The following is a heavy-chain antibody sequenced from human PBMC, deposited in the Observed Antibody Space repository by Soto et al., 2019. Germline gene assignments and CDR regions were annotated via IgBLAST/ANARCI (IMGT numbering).Heavy chain of an antibody. D-gene: IGHD3-10*01. V-gene: IGHV3-66*01. CDR3: ARDISRFWELGVHYYYYMDV. CDR2: IYSGGST. J-gene: IGHJ6*03. CDR1: GFTVSSNY. Sequence: EVQLVESGGGLVQPGGSLRLSCAASGFTVSSNYMSWVRQAPGKGLEWVSVIYSGGSTYYADSVKGRFTISRDNSKNTLYLQMNSLRAEDTAVYYCARDISRFWELGVHYYYYMDVWGKGTTVTVSS.